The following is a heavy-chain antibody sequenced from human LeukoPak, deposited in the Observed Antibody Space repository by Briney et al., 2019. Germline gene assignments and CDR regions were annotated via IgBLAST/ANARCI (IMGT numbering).Heavy chain of an antibody. D-gene: IGHD1-1*01. CDR2: ISAYNGNT. J-gene: IGHJ3*02. Sequence: GASVKVSCKASGYTFTSYGISWVQQAPGQGLEWMGWISAYNGNTNYAQKLQGRVTMTTDTSTSTAYMELRSLRSDDTAVYYCARVLGRDTTPDAFDIWGQGTMVTVSS. CDR3: ARVLGRDTTPDAFDI. CDR1: GYTFTSYG. V-gene: IGHV1-18*01.